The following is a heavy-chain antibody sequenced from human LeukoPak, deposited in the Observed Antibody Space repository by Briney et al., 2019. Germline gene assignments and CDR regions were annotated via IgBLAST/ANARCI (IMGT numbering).Heavy chain of an antibody. CDR2: ISAYNGNT. V-gene: IGHV1-18*01. Sequence: ASVKVSCKASGYTFTSYGISWVRQAPGQGLEWMGWISAYNGNTNYAQKLQGRVTMTTDTSTSTAYMELRSLRSDDTAVYYCARDAIVVVVAATYYYYGMDVWGQGTTVTVSS. J-gene: IGHJ6*02. CDR3: ARDAIVVVVAATYYYYGMDV. CDR1: GYTFTSYG. D-gene: IGHD2-15*01.